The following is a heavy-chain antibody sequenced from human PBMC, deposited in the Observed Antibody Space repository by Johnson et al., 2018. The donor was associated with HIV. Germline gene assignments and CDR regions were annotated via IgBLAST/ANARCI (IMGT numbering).Heavy chain of an antibody. CDR3: AKDKQQLVRGGAFDI. Sequence: QVLLVESGGGVVQPGGSLRLSCAASGFTFSSYGMHWVRQAPGKGLEWVAFIRYDGSNKYYADSVKGRFTISRDNSKNTLYLQMNSLRAGDTAVYYCAKDKQQLVRGGAFDIWGQGTMVTVSS. J-gene: IGHJ3*02. V-gene: IGHV3-30*02. CDR1: GFTFSSYG. D-gene: IGHD6-6*01. CDR2: IRYDGSNK.